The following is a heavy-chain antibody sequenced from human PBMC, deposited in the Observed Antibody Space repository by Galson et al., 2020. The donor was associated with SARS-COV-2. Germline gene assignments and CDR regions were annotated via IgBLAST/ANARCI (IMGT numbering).Heavy chain of an antibody. CDR3: ARSRTGGYYYGMDV. Sequence: GGSLRLSCVASGFTFSSYAMHWVRQAPGKGLEWVAVISYDGSNKYYADSVKGRFTISRDNSKNTLYLQMNSLRAEDTAVYYCARSRTGGYYYGMDVWGQGTTVTVSS. V-gene: IGHV3-30*04. CDR1: GFTFSSYA. CDR2: ISYDGSNK. J-gene: IGHJ6*02. D-gene: IGHD1-1*01.